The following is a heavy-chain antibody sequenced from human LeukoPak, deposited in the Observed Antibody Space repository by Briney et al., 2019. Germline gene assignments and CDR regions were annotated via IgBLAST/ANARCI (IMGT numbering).Heavy chain of an antibody. CDR2: ISYSGST. V-gene: IGHV4-39*07. D-gene: IGHD3-10*01. Sequence: SETLSLTCTVSGASISSSSSYWGWIRQPPGKGLEWIGSISYSGSTYYNPSLKSRVTISVDTSKNQFSLKLSSVTAADTAVYYCARDRGYYDSGSYYKYYYFDLWGRGTQVTVSS. J-gene: IGHJ2*01. CDR3: ARDRGYYDSGSYYKYYYFDL. CDR1: GASISSSSSY.